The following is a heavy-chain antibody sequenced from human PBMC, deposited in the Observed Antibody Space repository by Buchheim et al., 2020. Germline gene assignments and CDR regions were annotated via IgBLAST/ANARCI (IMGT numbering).Heavy chain of an antibody. J-gene: IGHJ5*02. V-gene: IGHV3-7*02. CDR2: IRSDGGEK. Sequence: QLVASGGGLVQPGGSLRLSCVVSDFKFDGFWMTWIRQAPGKGLEWLANIRSDGGEKYYVDSVKGRFIISRDNTRNTLYLQMNGLRVDDTAVYHCAATNWFHPWGQGTL. CDR1: DFKFDGFW. CDR3: AATNWFHP.